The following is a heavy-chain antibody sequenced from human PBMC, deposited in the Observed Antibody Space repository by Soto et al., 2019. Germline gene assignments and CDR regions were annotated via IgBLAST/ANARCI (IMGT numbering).Heavy chain of an antibody. D-gene: IGHD5-18*01. CDR3: AKDREYSYGYRYCFDY. Sequence: GGSLRLSCAASGFTFSHYAMHWVRQAPGKGLEWVAVISYDGTNKYYADSVKGRFTISRDNSKNTLYLQMNSLRAEDTAVYYCAKDREYSYGYRYCFDYWGQGTLVTVSS. CDR1: GFTFSHYA. J-gene: IGHJ4*02. CDR2: ISYDGTNK. V-gene: IGHV3-30*18.